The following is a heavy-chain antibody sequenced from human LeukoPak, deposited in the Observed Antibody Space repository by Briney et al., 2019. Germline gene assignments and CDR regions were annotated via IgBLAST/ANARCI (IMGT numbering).Heavy chain of an antibody. V-gene: IGHV4-4*09. J-gene: IGHJ4*02. CDR2: IYTSGST. CDR3: ARPRVPAAASPFDY. D-gene: IGHD2-2*01. CDR1: GGSISNHY. Sequence: SETLSLTCTVSGGSISNHYWSWIRQPPGRRLEWIGYIYTSGSTNYNPSLKSRVTISIDTSRNQFSLKLISVTAADTAVYYCARPRVPAAASPFDYWGQGSLVTVSS.